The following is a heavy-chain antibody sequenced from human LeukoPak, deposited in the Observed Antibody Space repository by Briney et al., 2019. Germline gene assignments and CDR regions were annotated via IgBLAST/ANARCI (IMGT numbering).Heavy chain of an antibody. CDR2: IYTSGST. D-gene: IGHD5-12*01. V-gene: IGHV4-4*07. Sequence: PSETLSLTCTVSGGSISSYYWSWIRQPAGKGLEWIGRIYTSGSTNYNPSLKNRVTMSVDTSKNQFSLKLSSVTAADTAVYYCARYSGYDGYYYYYYYMDVWGKGTTVTVSS. CDR1: GGSISSYY. CDR3: ARYSGYDGYYYYYYYMDV. J-gene: IGHJ6*03.